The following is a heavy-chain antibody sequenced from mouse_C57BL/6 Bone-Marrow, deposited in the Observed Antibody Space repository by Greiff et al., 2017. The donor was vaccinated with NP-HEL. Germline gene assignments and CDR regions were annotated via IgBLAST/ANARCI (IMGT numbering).Heavy chain of an antibody. CDR3: ARETAGAMDY. CDR2: IDPEDGET. Sequence: VQLKESGAELVKPGASVKLSCTASGFNIKDYYMHWVKQRTEQGLEWIGRIDPEDGETKYAPKFPGKATITADTSSNTAYLQLSSLTSEDTAVYYCARETAGAMDYWGQGTSVTVSS. V-gene: IGHV14-2*01. CDR1: GFNIKDYY. J-gene: IGHJ4*01. D-gene: IGHD3-2*01.